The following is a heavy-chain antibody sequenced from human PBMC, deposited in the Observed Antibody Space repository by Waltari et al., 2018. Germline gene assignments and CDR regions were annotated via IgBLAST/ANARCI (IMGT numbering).Heavy chain of an antibody. D-gene: IGHD4-17*01. J-gene: IGHJ4*02. CDR1: GYSISSGYY. CDR3: ARLGPDYGDLDY. V-gene: IGHV4-38-2*01. CDR2: IYHSGST. Sequence: QVQLQESGPGLVKPSETLSLTCAVSGYSISSGYYWGWIRQPPGKGLEWIGSIYHSGSTYCNPSLKSRVTISVDTSKNQFSLKLSSVTAADTAVYYCARLGPDYGDLDYWGQGTLVTVSS.